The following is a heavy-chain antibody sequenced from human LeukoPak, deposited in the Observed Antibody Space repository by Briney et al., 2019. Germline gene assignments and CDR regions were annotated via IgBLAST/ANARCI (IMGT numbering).Heavy chain of an antibody. Sequence: PGASLILSCAAAGFTFSSHWMHWVRKAPGKGLVWVTRISSDGSSTSYADSVKGQFTISRDNAKNTLYLQMSSLRAECTAMYYCARISLSGWFNDHWGLGTLVTVSS. J-gene: IGHJ5*02. CDR3: ARISLSGWFNDH. D-gene: IGHD6-19*01. CDR2: ISSDGSST. V-gene: IGHV3-74*01. CDR1: GFTFSSHW.